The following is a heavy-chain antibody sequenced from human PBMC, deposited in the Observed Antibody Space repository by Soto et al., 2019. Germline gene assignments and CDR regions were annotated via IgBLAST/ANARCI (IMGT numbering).Heavy chain of an antibody. CDR2: ISYDGSNK. V-gene: IGHV3-30*18. CDR3: AKDRPAGTLIY. J-gene: IGHJ4*02. CDR1: GFTFSSYG. D-gene: IGHD6-19*01. Sequence: QVQLVESGGGVVQPGRSLRLSCAASGFTFSSYGMHWVRQAPGKGLEWVAVISYDGSNKYYADSVKGRFTISRDNSKNTLYLQMNSLRAEDTAVYYCAKDRPAGTLIYWGQGTLVTVSS.